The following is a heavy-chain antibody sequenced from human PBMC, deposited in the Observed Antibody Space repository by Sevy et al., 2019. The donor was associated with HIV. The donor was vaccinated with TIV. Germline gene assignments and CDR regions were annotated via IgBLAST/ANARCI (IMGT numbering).Heavy chain of an antibody. CDR1: GFSFTSYW. CDR3: ANKGGARPNDAFDT. J-gene: IGHJ3*02. D-gene: IGHD2-21*01. V-gene: IGHV3-7*01. CDR2: INQVGTEK. Sequence: GGSLRLSCAASGFSFTSYWMSWVRQTPEKGLEWVAKINQVGTEKNDVDSVKGRFTISRDNAKNTLYLQMNSRRAEDTAVYYRANKGGARPNDAFDTWGQGTMVTVSS.